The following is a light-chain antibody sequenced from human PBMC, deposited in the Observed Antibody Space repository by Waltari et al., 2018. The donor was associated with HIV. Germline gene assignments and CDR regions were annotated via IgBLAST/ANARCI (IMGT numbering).Light chain of an antibody. V-gene: IGLV1-44*01. J-gene: IGLJ2*01. CDR1: IPDTGSNA. CDR3: AAWDDSLNGPHVV. Sequence: QSVLTQPPSASETPGQRVAISCSGSIPDTGSNAVNWSQQLPGTAPKLRTYSNNQRPSGVPDRFSGSKSGTSASLAISGLQSEDEADYYCAAWDDSLNGPHVVFGGGTKLTVL. CDR2: SNN.